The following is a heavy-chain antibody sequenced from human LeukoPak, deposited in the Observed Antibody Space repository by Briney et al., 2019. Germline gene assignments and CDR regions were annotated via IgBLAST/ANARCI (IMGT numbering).Heavy chain of an antibody. CDR2: ISSSGSTI. CDR1: GFTFSSYE. Sequence: HPGGSLRLSCAASGFTFSSYEMNWVRQAPGKGLEWVSYISSSGSTIYYADSVKGRFTISRDNAKNSLYLQMNSLRAEDTAVYYCAKGRLSSSWPAGDYWGQGTLVTVSS. J-gene: IGHJ4*02. D-gene: IGHD6-13*01. CDR3: AKGRLSSSWPAGDY. V-gene: IGHV3-48*03.